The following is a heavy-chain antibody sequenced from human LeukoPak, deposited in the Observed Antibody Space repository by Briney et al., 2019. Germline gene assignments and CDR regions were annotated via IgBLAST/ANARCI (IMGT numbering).Heavy chain of an antibody. Sequence: SQTLSLTCTISGDSVSINSAAWNWIRQSPSRGLEWLGRTYQRSKWYNDYAVSVKSRITINPDISKNQFSLQLNSVTPEDTAVYYCARSPSPYSSGWYFDYWGQGTLVTVSS. CDR3: ARSPSPYSSGWYFDY. D-gene: IGHD6-19*01. V-gene: IGHV6-1*01. CDR2: TYQRSKWYN. CDR1: GDSVSINSAA. J-gene: IGHJ4*02.